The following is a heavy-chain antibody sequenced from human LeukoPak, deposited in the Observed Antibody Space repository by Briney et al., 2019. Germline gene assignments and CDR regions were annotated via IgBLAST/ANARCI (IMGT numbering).Heavy chain of an antibody. J-gene: IGHJ4*02. Sequence: GGSLRLSCAASGFTFSNYPMGWVRQAPGRGLEWVSAVSDGGTGTYYADSVKGRFTISRDNSKNTLYLQMDSLRAEDTAIYYCAKVFASGTTVFDYWGQGSLVTVSS. CDR3: AKVFASGTTVFDY. V-gene: IGHV3-23*01. CDR1: GFTFSNYP. CDR2: VSDGGTGT. D-gene: IGHD1-1*01.